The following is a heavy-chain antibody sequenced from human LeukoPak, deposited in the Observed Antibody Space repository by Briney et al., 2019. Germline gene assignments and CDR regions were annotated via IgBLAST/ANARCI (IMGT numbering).Heavy chain of an antibody. J-gene: IGHJ4*02. CDR2: MNPNSGNT. Sequence: ASVEVSCKASGYTFTSYDINWVRQAPGQGLEWMGWMNPNSGNTGYAQKFQGRVTITRNTSISTAYMELSSLRSEDTAVYYCARGLPGSSWAIDYWGQGTLATVSS. D-gene: IGHD6-13*01. CDR3: ARGLPGSSWAIDY. V-gene: IGHV1-8*03. CDR1: GYTFTSYD.